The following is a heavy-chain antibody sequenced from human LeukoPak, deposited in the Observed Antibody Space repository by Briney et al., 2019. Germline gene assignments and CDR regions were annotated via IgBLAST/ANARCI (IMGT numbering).Heavy chain of an antibody. CDR2: IYPGDSDT. Sequence: GASLKISCKGSGYSFTSYWIGWVRQMPGKGLEWMDIIYPGDSDTRYSPSFQGQVNISADKSISTAYLQWSSLKASDTAMYYGARKGEYCGYSGYAPKAYYHYYGMDVWGQGTTVTVSS. V-gene: IGHV5-51*01. CDR1: GYSFTSYW. D-gene: IGHD5-12*01. CDR3: ARKGEYCGYSGYAPKAYYHYYGMDV. J-gene: IGHJ6*02.